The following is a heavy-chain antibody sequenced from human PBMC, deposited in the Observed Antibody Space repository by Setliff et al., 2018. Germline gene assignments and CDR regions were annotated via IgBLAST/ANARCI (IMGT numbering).Heavy chain of an antibody. V-gene: IGHV4-34*01. J-gene: IGHJ3*01. CDR2: INHYGST. CDR3: ARPNCSGGDCYSSAFDV. D-gene: IGHD2-15*01. Sequence: SETLSLTCAVYGGSFSGYYWTWIRQSPGKGLEWIGEINHYGSTNYNPSLTSRVTISVDTSKNQFSLKLSSVTAAGTALYYCARPNCSGGDCYSSAFDVWGHGTMVTVSS. CDR1: GGSFSGYY.